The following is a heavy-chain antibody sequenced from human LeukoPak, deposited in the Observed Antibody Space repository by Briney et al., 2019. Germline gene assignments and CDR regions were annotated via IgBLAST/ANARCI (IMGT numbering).Heavy chain of an antibody. J-gene: IGHJ3*01. CDR3: AKGDYYDRRFAFDL. CDR1: GFTFSSYA. Sequence: GGALRLSCASSGFTFSSYAMHWVRQAPGKGLEWVAVISYDGSNKYYADSVKGRFTISSDNYKNTLYLQMNSLRAEDTAVYYCAKGDYYDRRFAFDLWGQGTMVTVSS. CDR2: ISYDGSNK. D-gene: IGHD3-22*01. V-gene: IGHV3-30*04.